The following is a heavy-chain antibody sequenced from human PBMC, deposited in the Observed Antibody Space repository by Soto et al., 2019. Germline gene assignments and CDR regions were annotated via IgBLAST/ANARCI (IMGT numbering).Heavy chain of an antibody. J-gene: IGHJ6*03. Sequence: LRLSCAASGFTFSGSAMHWVRQASGKGLEWVGRIRSKANSYATAYAASVKGRFTISRDDSKNTAYLQMNSLKTEDTAVYYCTTAGTYYYYMDVWGKGTTVTVSS. CDR1: GFTFSGSA. V-gene: IGHV3-73*01. D-gene: IGHD6-13*01. CDR2: IRSKANSYAT. CDR3: TTAGTYYYYMDV.